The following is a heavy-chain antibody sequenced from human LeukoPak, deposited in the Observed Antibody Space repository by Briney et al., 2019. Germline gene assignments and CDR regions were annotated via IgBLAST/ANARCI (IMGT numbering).Heavy chain of an antibody. J-gene: IGHJ6*03. CDR3: SYGSGREGYMDV. Sequence: PGGSLRLSCAASGFTFSTYWMHWVRQAPGEGLVWVSFINSDGSGTGYADSVKGRFTVYRDNAKNTLYLQMNSLRAEDTAVYYCSYGSGREGYMDVWGKGTTVTVSS. V-gene: IGHV3-74*01. D-gene: IGHD3-10*01. CDR2: INSDGSGT. CDR1: GFTFSTYW.